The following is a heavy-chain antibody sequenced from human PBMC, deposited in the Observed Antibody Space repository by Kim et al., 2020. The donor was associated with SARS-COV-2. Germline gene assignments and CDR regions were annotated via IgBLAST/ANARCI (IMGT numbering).Heavy chain of an antibody. Sequence: ASVKVSCKASGYTFTSYGISWVRQAPGQGLEWMGWISAYNGNTNYAQKLQGRVTMTTDTSTSTAYMELRSLRSDDTAVYYCARDLKGWYYYGSGSYAFDIWGQGTMVTVSS. CDR1: GYTFTSYG. J-gene: IGHJ3*02. V-gene: IGHV1-18*01. CDR2: ISAYNGNT. CDR3: ARDLKGWYYYGSGSYAFDI. D-gene: IGHD3-10*01.